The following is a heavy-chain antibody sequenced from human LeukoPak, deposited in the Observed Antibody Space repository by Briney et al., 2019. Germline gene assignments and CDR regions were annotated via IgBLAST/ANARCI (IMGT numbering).Heavy chain of an antibody. CDR1: GFTFSSYA. CDR2: ISSSGSTI. Sequence: PGGSLSLSCAASGFTFSSYAMSWVRQAPGKGLEWVSYISSSGSTIYYADSVKGRFTISRDNAKNSLYLQMNSLRAEDTAVYCCAELGITMIGGVWGKGTTVTISS. D-gene: IGHD3-10*02. V-gene: IGHV3-48*03. J-gene: IGHJ6*04. CDR3: AELGITMIGGV.